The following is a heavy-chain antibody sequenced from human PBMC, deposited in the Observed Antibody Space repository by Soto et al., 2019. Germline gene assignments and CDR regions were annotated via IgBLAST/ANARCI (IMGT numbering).Heavy chain of an antibody. J-gene: IGHJ2*01. CDR3: ARGLGRGDSRPKKMAWYFDL. Sequence: LRLSCAASGFSFSSYWMSWVRQAPGKGLEWVANIKLDGSDKYYVDSVKGRFTISRDNAKNSLYLQMNSLRAEDTAVYYCARGLGRGDSRPKKMAWYFDLWGRGTLVTVSS. V-gene: IGHV3-7*01. CDR2: IKLDGSDK. D-gene: IGHD3-22*01. CDR1: GFSFSSYW.